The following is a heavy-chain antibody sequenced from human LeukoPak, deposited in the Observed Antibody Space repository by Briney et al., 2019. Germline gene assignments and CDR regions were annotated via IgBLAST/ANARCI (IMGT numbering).Heavy chain of an antibody. CDR2: INHSGST. J-gene: IGHJ4*02. CDR3: ARRLDYGSSGYFLDY. D-gene: IGHD3-22*01. CDR1: GGSFSGYY. V-gene: IGHV4-34*01. Sequence: PSETLSLTCAVYGGSFSGYYWSWIRQPPGKGLEWIGEINHSGSTNYNPSLKSRVTISVDTSKNQFSLKLSSVTAADTAVYYCARRLDYGSSGYFLDYWGQGTLVTVSS.